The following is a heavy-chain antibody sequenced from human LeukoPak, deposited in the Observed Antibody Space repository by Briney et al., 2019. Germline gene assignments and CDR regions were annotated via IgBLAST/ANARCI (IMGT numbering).Heavy chain of an antibody. J-gene: IGHJ5*02. CDR1: GGSFSGYY. D-gene: IGHD6-19*01. CDR2: INHSGST. Sequence: SETLSLTCAVYGGSFSGYYWSWIRQPPGKGLEWIGEINHSGSTNYNPSLKSRVTISVDTSKDQFSLKLSSVTAADTAVYYCARAPYSSGWYLWFDPWGQGTLVTVSS. V-gene: IGHV4-34*01. CDR3: ARAPYSSGWYLWFDP.